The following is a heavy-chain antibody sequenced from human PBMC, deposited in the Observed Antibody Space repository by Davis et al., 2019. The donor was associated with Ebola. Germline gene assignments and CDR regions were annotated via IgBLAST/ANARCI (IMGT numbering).Heavy chain of an antibody. V-gene: IGHV4-34*01. CDR1: GGSFSGYY. CDR2: INHSGST. CDR3: ARQHTHYYYYGMDV. Sequence: SETLSLTCAVYGGSFSGYYWSWIRQHPGKGLEWIGEINHSGSTNYNPSLKSRVTISVDTSKNQFSLKLSSVTAADTAVYYCARQHTHYYYYGMDVWGQGTTVTVSS. J-gene: IGHJ6*02. D-gene: IGHD2-15*01.